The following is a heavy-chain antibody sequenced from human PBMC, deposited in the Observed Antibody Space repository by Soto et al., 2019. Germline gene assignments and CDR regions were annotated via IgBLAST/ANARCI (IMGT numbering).Heavy chain of an antibody. CDR1: GFTFSSYA. CDR2: ISGGGDSI. Sequence: GGSLRLSCAASGFTFSSYAMTWVRQAPGKGLEWVSAISGGGDSIYYADSVKGRFTISRDQSKNTLYLQMHSLRAEDTAVYFCANIRGRPAGGMDVWGQGTTVTVS. V-gene: IGHV3-23*01. D-gene: IGHD3-10*01. J-gene: IGHJ6*02. CDR3: ANIRGRPAGGMDV.